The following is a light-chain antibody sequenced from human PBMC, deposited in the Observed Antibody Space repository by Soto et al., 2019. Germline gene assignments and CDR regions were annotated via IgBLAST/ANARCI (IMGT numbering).Light chain of an antibody. CDR2: DAF. Sequence: EIVLTQSPATLSLSPGERATLSCRASQSVSSYLAWYQQKPGQAPRLLIYDAFNRATGIPARFSGSGSGTDFTHTISSLESEDFAVYYCQQRSNWPVTFGQGTRLETK. V-gene: IGKV3-11*01. CDR3: QQRSNWPVT. CDR1: QSVSSY. J-gene: IGKJ5*01.